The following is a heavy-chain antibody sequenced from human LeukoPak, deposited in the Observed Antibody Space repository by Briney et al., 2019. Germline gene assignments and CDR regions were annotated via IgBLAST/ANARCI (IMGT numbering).Heavy chain of an antibody. CDR1: GFPFTNNY. J-gene: IGHJ5*01. CDR2: IIIGGSV. V-gene: IGHV3-53*01. Sequence: GGSLRLSCAASGFPFTNNYMSWVRQAPGKGREWVSVIIIGGSVSYADSVKGRFTISRDNSNSTLYLQMNSLRVEDTALYYCARVRRQVGSRWFDSWGQGTLVTVSS. CDR3: ARVRRQVGSRWFDS. D-gene: IGHD1-26*01.